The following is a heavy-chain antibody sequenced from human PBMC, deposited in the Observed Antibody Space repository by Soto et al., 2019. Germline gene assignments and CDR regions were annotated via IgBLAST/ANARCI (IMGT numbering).Heavy chain of an antibody. Sequence: QVQLVQSGAEVKKPGASVKVSCKASGYTFTSYAMHWVRQAPGQRLEWMGWINGGNGNTKYSQKLQGRVTITRDTSASTAYMELSSLRSEDTAVYYCARDQDSSSWDYYFDYWGQGTLVTVSS. CDR3: ARDQDSSSWDYYFDY. V-gene: IGHV1-3*01. CDR1: GYTFTSYA. D-gene: IGHD6-13*01. J-gene: IGHJ4*02. CDR2: INGGNGNT.